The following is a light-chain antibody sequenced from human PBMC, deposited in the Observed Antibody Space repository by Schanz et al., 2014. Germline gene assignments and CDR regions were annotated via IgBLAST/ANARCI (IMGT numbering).Light chain of an antibody. Sequence: DIQMTQSPSSLSASVGDRVTITCRASQSISSYLNWYQQKPGKAPKLLIYAASSLQSGVPSRFSGSGSGTDFTLTISSLQPEDFATYYCQQSYNTPPLFGQGTRLEIK. J-gene: IGKJ5*01. V-gene: IGKV1-39*01. CDR3: QQSYNTPPL. CDR1: QSISSY. CDR2: AAS.